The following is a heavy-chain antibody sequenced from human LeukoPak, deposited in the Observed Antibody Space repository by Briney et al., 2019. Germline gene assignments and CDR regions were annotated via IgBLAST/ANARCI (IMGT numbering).Heavy chain of an antibody. CDR3: AKSGSRFLEWLQNPYMDV. J-gene: IGHJ6*03. V-gene: IGHV3-23*01. CDR1: GFTFSSYA. D-gene: IGHD3-3*01. Sequence: GGSLRLSCAASGFTFSSYAMSWVRQAPGKGLEWVSAISGSGGSTYYADSAKGRFTISRDNSKNTLYLQMNSLRAEDTAVYYCAKSGSRFLEWLQNPYMDVWGKGTTVTVAS. CDR2: ISGSGGST.